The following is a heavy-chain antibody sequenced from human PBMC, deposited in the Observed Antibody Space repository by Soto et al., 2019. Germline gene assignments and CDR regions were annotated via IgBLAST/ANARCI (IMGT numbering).Heavy chain of an antibody. CDR3: ARATIGHVTRYYFDY. D-gene: IGHD5-12*01. CDR2: IIPVLGTT. V-gene: IGHV1-69*01. CDR1: GGTFRTES. Sequence: QVQLVQSGAEVKKPGSSVKVSCEASGGTFRTESFNRVRQAPGQGLEWMGGIIPVLGTTDYAPRFRGRVTITADESTSTAYMEVGSLTYDDTAVYYCARATIGHVTRYYFDYWGQGTLVTVSS. J-gene: IGHJ4*02.